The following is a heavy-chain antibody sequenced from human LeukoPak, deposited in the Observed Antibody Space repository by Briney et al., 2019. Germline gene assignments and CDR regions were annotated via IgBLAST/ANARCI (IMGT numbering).Heavy chain of an antibody. CDR1: GYTFTSYG. D-gene: IGHD2-21*02. CDR3: ARGETQTAISPEFDY. V-gene: IGHV1-18*01. CDR2: ISAYNGNT. Sequence: ASVKVSCKASGYTFTSYGISWVRQAPGQGLEWMGWISAYNGNTNYAQKLQGRVTMTTDTSTSTAYMELRSLRSDDTAVYYCARGETQTAISPEFDYWGQGTLVTVPS. J-gene: IGHJ4*02.